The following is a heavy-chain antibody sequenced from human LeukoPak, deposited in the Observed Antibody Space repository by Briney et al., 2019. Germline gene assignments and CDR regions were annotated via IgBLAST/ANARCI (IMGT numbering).Heavy chain of an antibody. CDR3: AKDMVRNPGNYYYGMDV. CDR1: GFTFDDCA. Sequence: GGSLILSCAASGFTFDDCAMHWVRQAPGKGLEWVSGISWNSGSIGYADSVKGRFTISRDNAKNSLYLQMNSLRAEDTALYYCAKDMVRNPGNYYYGMDVWGQGTTVPVSS. J-gene: IGHJ6*02. D-gene: IGHD3-10*01. V-gene: IGHV3-9*01. CDR2: ISWNSGSI.